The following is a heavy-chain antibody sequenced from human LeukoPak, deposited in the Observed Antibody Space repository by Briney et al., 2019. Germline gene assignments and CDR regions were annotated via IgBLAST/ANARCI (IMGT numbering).Heavy chain of an antibody. V-gene: IGHV3-7*05. CDR1: AFTFRTYW. Sequence: GGSLRLSCAASAFTFRTYWMSWARQAPGKGLEWVAMIKPDGSEKYYVDSVKGLFTISRDNAKNSLYLHMSSLRAEDTAVYYCTRDASGDTNSGPRMDVWGQGTTVTVSS. CDR2: IKPDGSEK. D-gene: IGHD1-26*01. J-gene: IGHJ6*02. CDR3: TRDASGDTNSGPRMDV.